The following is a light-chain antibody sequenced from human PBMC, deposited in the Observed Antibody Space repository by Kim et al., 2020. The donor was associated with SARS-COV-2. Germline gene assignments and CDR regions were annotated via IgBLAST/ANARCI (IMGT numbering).Light chain of an antibody. CDR1: SSDIGNYNF. J-gene: IGLJ3*02. V-gene: IGLV2-23*02. Sequence: QSALTQPASVSGSPGQSITISCTGTSSDIGNYNFVSWYQQHPGKAPKLMIYEVTKRPSGISDRFSGSQSANMASLTISGLQAEDEADYYCCSYAGTWVLGGGTKVTVL. CDR2: EVT. CDR3: CSYAGTWV.